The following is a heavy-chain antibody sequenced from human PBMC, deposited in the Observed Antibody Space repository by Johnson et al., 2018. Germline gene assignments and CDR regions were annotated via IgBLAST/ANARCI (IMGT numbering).Heavy chain of an antibody. J-gene: IGHJ6*03. Sequence: VQLQESGGGLVQPGGSLRLSCAASGFTFSDSWMHWVRQDTGKGMVWVSCIEKCGSTTRYADAVKGRVTISSDNAKNTLHLQMNSLRTEDPAVYYCATHRNYYDSLDYRDVWGKGTTVTVSS. CDR3: ATHRNYYDSLDYRDV. CDR1: GFTFSDSW. V-gene: IGHV3-74*01. D-gene: IGHD3-22*01. CDR2: IEKCGSTT.